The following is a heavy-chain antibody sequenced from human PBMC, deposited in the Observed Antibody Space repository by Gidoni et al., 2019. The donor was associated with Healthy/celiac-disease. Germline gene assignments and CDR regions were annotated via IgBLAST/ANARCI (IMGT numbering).Heavy chain of an antibody. CDR2: IYWNDDK. J-gene: IGHJ4*02. D-gene: IGHD3-22*01. Sequence: QITLKESGPTLVKPTQTLTLTCTFSGFSLSTSGVGVGWIRQPPGKALEWLALIYWNDDKRYSPSLKSRLTITKDTSKNQVVLTMTNMDPVDTATYYCAHTILGAPSLKAYYYDSSGPFDYWGQGTLVTVSS. CDR3: AHTILGAPSLKAYYYDSSGPFDY. CDR1: GFSLSTSGVG. V-gene: IGHV2-5*01.